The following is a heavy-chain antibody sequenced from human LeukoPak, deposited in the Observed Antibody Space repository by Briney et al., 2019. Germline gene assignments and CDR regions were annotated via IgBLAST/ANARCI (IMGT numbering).Heavy chain of an antibody. CDR2: INGDGRNI. V-gene: IGHV3-74*01. J-gene: IGHJ6*02. D-gene: IGHD2-15*01. Sequence: GGSLRLSCVASGFTFSSYWMHWVRQDPRKGLVWVSRINGDGRNINYADSVRGRFTISRDNAKNSLYLQMNSLRAEDTAVYYCARAQAPYCSGGSCYLYYYYGMDVWGQGTTATVSS. CDR1: GFTFSSYW. CDR3: ARAQAPYCSGGSCYLYYYYGMDV.